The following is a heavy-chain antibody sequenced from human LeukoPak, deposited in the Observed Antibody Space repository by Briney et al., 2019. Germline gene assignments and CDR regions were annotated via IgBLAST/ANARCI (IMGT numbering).Heavy chain of an antibody. Sequence: SETLSLTCTVSGGSISSYYWSWIWQPPGKGLEWIGNIYYSGSTNYNPSLKRRVTISVDTSKTQFSLNLSSVTAADTGVYYCARDQGYSMDVWGQGTTVTVSS. CDR2: IYYSGST. CDR1: GGSISSYY. J-gene: IGHJ6*02. V-gene: IGHV4-59*01. CDR3: ARDQGYSMDV.